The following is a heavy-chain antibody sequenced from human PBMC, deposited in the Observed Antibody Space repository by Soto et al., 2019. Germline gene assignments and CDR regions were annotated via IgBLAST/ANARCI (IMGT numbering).Heavy chain of an antibody. V-gene: IGHV4-4*02. CDR2: IYHSGST. Sequence: SETLSLTCAVSGGSISSSNWWSWVRQPPGKGLEWIGEIYHSGSTNYNPSLKSRVTISVDKSKNQFSLKLSSVTAADTAVYYWSRVGSKGLKHWQDNGSDPGGQGTLAPSPQ. CDR3: SRVGSKGLKHWQDNGSDP. J-gene: IGHJ5*02. CDR1: GGSISSSNW. D-gene: IGHD1-26*01.